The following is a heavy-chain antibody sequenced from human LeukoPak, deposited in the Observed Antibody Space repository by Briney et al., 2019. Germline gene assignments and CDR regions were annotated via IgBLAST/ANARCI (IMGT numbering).Heavy chain of an antibody. CDR1: ARSVTSGSYY. CDR2: ISTSGST. CDR3: ARGAALAIDY. V-gene: IGHV4-61*02. J-gene: IGHJ4*02. Sequence: SETLSLTCSVSARSVTSGSYYWSWIRQPAGKGLEWIGRISTSGSTNYNPSLKSRVTMSLDTSKNQFSLKLNSLTAADTAVYYCARGAALAIDYWGQGDLVTVSS. D-gene: IGHD2-15*01.